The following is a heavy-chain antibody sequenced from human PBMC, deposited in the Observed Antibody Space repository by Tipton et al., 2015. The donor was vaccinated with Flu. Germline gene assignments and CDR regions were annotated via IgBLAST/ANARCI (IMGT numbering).Heavy chain of an antibody. V-gene: IGHV1-18*01. CDR1: GYTFTSYG. Sequence: QLVQSGDEVKKPGASVKVSCKASGYTFTSYGISWVRQAPGQGLEWMGWISAYNGNTNYAQKPQGRVTMTTDTSTSTAYMELRSLRSGATAVYYCGRFPRYCGSTSCYRGGAFDSWGQGAMVTVSS. CDR3: GRFPRYCGSTSCYRGGAFDS. D-gene: IGHD2-2*01. CDR2: ISAYNGNT. J-gene: IGHJ3*02.